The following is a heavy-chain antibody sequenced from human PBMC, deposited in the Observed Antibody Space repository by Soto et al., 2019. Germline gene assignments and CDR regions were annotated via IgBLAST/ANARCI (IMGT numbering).Heavy chain of an antibody. CDR3: ARETYGDYVGYFDP. D-gene: IGHD4-17*01. J-gene: IGHJ4*02. Sequence: SETLSLIYGVSGFKIRTRGYPLALIRQPPGEALEWVGHTYHCGNPYYNPSLKSLVIISVDRSKNQFSLKVRSVTAADTAVYCARETYGDYVGYFDPWGQG. CDR2: TYHCGNP. CDR1: GFKIRTRGYP. V-gene: IGHV4-30-2*01.